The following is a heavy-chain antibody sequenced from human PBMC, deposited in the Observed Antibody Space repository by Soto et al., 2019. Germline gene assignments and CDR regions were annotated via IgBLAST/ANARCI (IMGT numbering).Heavy chain of an antibody. CDR1: GFTVSSYY. CDR2: VYSTGST. J-gene: IGHJ4*02. CDR3: AREGMGFGY. V-gene: IGHV3-53*01. D-gene: IGHD1-26*01. Sequence: QLVESGGGLIQPGGSLRLSCAASGFTVSSYYMSWVRQAPGKGLEWVSVVYSTGSTYYADSVKSRFTISRDIFKNMIYLQMDSLRAEDTAVYYCAREGMGFGYWGQGTLVTVSS.